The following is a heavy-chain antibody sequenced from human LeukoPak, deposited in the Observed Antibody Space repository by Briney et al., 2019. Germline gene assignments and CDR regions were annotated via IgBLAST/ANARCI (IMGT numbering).Heavy chain of an antibody. D-gene: IGHD6-19*01. CDR3: AKKGWIAVAGIDY. Sequence: GGSLRLSCAASGFTFSSYAMSWVRQAPGKGLEWVSAISGSGGSTYYAGSVKGRFTISRDNSKNTLYLQMNSLRAEDTAVYYCAKKGWIAVAGIDYWGQGTLVTVSS. J-gene: IGHJ4*02. V-gene: IGHV3-23*01. CDR2: ISGSGGST. CDR1: GFTFSSYA.